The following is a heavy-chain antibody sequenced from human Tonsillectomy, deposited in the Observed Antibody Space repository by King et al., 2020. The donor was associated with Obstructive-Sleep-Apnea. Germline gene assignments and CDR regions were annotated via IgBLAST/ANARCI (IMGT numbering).Heavy chain of an antibody. J-gene: IGHJ4*02. Sequence: QVQLVESGGGVVQPGRSLTVSCAASGFTFSSYAIHWVRQAPGKGLEWVAVISYDASNKYYADPVKVRFTISRDNSKNTVFLQMNTLRAEDTAVYYCATGGGDSGWRGFDYWGQGTLVTVSS. CDR3: ATGGGDSGWRGFDY. D-gene: IGHD6-19*01. CDR1: GFTFSSYA. CDR2: ISYDASNK. V-gene: IGHV3-30*04.